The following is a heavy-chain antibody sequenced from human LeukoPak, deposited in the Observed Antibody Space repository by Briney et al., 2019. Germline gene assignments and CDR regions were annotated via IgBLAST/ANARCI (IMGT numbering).Heavy chain of an antibody. J-gene: IGHJ3*02. V-gene: IGHV3-11*01. CDR3: ARTVRDAFGI. CDR1: GFIFSDYY. D-gene: IGHD4-11*01. Sequence: GGSLRLSCAATGFIFSDYYMSWIRQAPGKGLEWISYISSSGTSIYYADSVKGRFSISRDSAKSSLYLQMNSLRAEDTAVYYCARTVRDAFGIWGQGTMVTVSS. CDR2: ISSSGTSI.